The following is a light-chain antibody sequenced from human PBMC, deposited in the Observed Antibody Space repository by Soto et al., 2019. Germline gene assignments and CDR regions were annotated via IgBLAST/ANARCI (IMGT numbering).Light chain of an antibody. V-gene: IGLV2-14*01. CDR2: DVS. J-gene: IGLJ2*01. Sequence: QSALTQPASVSGSPGQLITISCTGTSSDVGAYNYVSWYQQHPGKAPKLMIYDVSNRPSGVSNRFSGSKSGNTASLTISGLQAEDEADYHCSSYTSSSTVVFGGGTKVTVL. CDR3: SSYTSSSTVV. CDR1: SSDVGAYNY.